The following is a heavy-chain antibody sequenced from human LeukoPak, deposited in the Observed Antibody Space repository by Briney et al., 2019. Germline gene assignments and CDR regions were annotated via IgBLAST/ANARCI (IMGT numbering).Heavy chain of an antibody. CDR3: ARDSGRFDVFDI. CDR2: IYSDGRT. J-gene: IGHJ3*02. D-gene: IGHD3-10*01. CDR1: GFTVSTNY. V-gene: IGHV3-53*01. Sequence: GGSLRLSCAASGFTVSTNYMSWVRQAPGKGLEWVSVIYSDGRTCYADSVKGRFTVSRDNSKNTLYLQMNSLRAEDTAVYYCARDSGRFDVFDIWGQGTMVTVSS.